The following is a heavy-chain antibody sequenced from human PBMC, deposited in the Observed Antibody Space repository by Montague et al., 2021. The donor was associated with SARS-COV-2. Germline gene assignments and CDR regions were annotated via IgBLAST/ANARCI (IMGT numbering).Heavy chain of an antibody. Sequence: CAISGDSVSINSATWNWIRQSPSRGLERLGRTYYRSMWKSDYARXLKSRIAINPDTSKNQFSLQLSSVTPEDTALYYCVRGIEAAGSYDYWGQGTLVTVSS. J-gene: IGHJ4*02. CDR3: VRGIEAAGSYDY. V-gene: IGHV6-1*01. D-gene: IGHD6-13*01. CDR2: TYYRSMWKS. CDR1: GDSVSINSAT.